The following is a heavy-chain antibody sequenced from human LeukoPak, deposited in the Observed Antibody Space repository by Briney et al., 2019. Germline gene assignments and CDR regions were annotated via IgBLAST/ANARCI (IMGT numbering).Heavy chain of an antibody. Sequence: PSETLSLTCTVSGGSIRGSSYFWVWIRQPPGKGLEWIGTIYYSGSTYYNPSLKSRVTISADTSKNQLSLKVRSVTAADTAVYYCARSSGVVIHNWFDPWGQGTLVTVSS. D-gene: IGHD3-3*01. J-gene: IGHJ5*02. V-gene: IGHV4-39*01. CDR1: GGSIRGSSYF. CDR2: IYYSGST. CDR3: ARSSGVVIHNWFDP.